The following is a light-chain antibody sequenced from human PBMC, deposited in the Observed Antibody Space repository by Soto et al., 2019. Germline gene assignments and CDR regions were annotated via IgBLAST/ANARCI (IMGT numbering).Light chain of an antibody. V-gene: IGKV1-5*03. CDR2: KAS. Sequence: DIQMTHSPSTLSGSPADRVTITCRASQTISSWLAWYQQKPGKAPKLLIYKASTLKSGVPSRFSGSGSGTEFTLTISSLQPDDFATYYCQHYNSYSEAFGQGTKVDIK. CDR3: QHYNSYSEA. J-gene: IGKJ1*01. CDR1: QTISSW.